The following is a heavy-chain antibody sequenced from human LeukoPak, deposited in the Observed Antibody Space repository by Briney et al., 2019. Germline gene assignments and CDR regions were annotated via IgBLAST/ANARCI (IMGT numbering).Heavy chain of an antibody. V-gene: IGHV1-8*01. Sequence: ASVKVSCKASGYTFTSYDINWVRQAPGQGLEWMGWMNPNSGNTGYAQKFQGRVTMTRNTSISTAYMELSSLRSEDTAVYYCARGRGTAMVTDYYYYMDVWGKGTTVTVSS. D-gene: IGHD5-18*01. CDR3: ARGRGTAMVTDYYYYMDV. CDR1: GYTFTSYD. J-gene: IGHJ6*03. CDR2: MNPNSGNT.